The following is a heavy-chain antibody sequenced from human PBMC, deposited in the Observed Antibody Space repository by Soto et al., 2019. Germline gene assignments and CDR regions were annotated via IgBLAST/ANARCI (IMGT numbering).Heavy chain of an antibody. Sequence: QVQLQQWGAGLLKPSETLSLTCAVYGGSFSGYYWSWIRQPPGKGLEWIGEINHSGSTNYNPSLKTRVTITVDTPKYQFYLKLSSVTAPDTAVYYCARCGAQWEQRNGMDVWGQGTTVTVSS. CDR3: ARCGAQWEQRNGMDV. CDR2: INHSGST. J-gene: IGHJ6*02. D-gene: IGHD1-26*01. CDR1: GGSFSGYY. V-gene: IGHV4-34*01.